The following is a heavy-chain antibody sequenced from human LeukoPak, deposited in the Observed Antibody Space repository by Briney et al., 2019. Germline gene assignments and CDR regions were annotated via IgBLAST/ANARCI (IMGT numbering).Heavy chain of an antibody. Sequence: PGGSLRLSCAASGFTFSSYDMDWVRQAPGKGLEGGSVIYAAGTTYYADSVKGRFTISRDNAKNSLYLQMNSLRAEETAVYYCARGLSGSSSPLYPFASWGQGALVTVSS. V-gene: IGHV3-69-1*02. CDR1: GFTFSSYD. CDR3: ARGLSGSSSPLYPFAS. CDR2: IYAAGTT. J-gene: IGHJ4*02. D-gene: IGHD6-6*01.